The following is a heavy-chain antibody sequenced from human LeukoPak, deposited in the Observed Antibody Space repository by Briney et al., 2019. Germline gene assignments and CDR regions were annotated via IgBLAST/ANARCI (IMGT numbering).Heavy chain of an antibody. J-gene: IGHJ4*02. Sequence: WVRQPPGKGLEWIGSIYYSGSTYYNPSLKSRVTISVDTSKNQFSLKLSSVTAADTAVYYCASFWSGYYSVSYFDYWGQGTLVTVSS. CDR2: IYYSGST. CDR3: ASFWSGYYSVSYFDY. D-gene: IGHD3-3*01. V-gene: IGHV4-39*01.